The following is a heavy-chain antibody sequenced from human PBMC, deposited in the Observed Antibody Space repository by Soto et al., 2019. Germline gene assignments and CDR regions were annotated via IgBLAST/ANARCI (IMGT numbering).Heavy chain of an antibody. V-gene: IGHV4-34*01. Sequence: PSETLSLTCAVYGGSFSGYYWSWIRQPPGKGLEWIGEINHSGSTNYNPSLKSRVTISVDTSKNQFSLKLSSVTAADTAVYYCARVVRGYGMDVWGQGTTVTVSS. CDR3: ARVVRGYGMDV. CDR2: INHSGST. D-gene: IGHD2-15*01. J-gene: IGHJ6*02. CDR1: GGSFSGYY.